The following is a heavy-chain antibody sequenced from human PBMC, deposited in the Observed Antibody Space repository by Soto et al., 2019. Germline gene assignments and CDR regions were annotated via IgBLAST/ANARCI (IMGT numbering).Heavy chain of an antibody. CDR1: GFTFSSYA. V-gene: IGHV3-23*01. CDR2: ISGSGGST. J-gene: IGHJ4*02. D-gene: IGHD1-26*01. CDR3: AKDQDGSYSPVDYFDY. Sequence: HPGGSLRLSCAASGFTFSSYAMSWVRQAPGKGLEWVSAISGSGGSTYYADSVKGRFTISRDNSKNTLYLQMNSLRAEDTAVYYCAKDQDGSYSPVDYFDYWGQGTLVTVSS.